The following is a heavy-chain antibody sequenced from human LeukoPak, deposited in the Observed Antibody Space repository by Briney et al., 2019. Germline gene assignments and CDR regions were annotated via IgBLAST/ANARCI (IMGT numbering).Heavy chain of an antibody. V-gene: IGHV3-43*01. Sequence: GGSLRLSCAASGFSFSSYSMKWVRQAPGKGLEWVSLISWDGGSTYYADSVKGRFTISRDNSKNSLYLQMNSLRTEDTALYYCAKGVLSDYYMDVWGKGTTVTISS. J-gene: IGHJ6*03. CDR1: GFSFSSYS. CDR3: AKGVLSDYYMDV. CDR2: ISWDGGST.